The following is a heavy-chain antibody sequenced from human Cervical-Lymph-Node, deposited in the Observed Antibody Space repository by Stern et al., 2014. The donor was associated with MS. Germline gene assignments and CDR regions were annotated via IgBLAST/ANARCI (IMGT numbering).Heavy chain of an antibody. D-gene: IGHD2-8*02. Sequence: QVQLQESGPGLVKPSETLSLTCAVSGDSISSYTHYWAWIRQPPGKGLEWIRSSYYSGPTYYTPSPKIPVTIPVDTPKNHFSLGLNSVTAADTAVYYCAKHACTGAACPFDLWGQGTLVTVSS. V-gene: IGHV4-39*01. CDR2: SYYSGPT. J-gene: IGHJ4*02. CDR3: AKHACTGAACPFDL. CDR1: GDSISSYTHY.